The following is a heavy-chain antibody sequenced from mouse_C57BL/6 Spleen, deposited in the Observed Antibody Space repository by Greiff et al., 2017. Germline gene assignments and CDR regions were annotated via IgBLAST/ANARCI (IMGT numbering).Heavy chain of an antibody. CDR2: IRNKANGYTT. CDR1: GFTFTDYY. J-gene: IGHJ2*01. CDR3: ARYYYYGSSYFDY. D-gene: IGHD1-1*01. V-gene: IGHV7-3*01. Sequence: EVQRVESGGGLVQPGGSLSLSCAASGFTFTDYYMSWVRQPPGKALEWLGFIRNKANGYTTEYSASVKGRFTISRDNSQSILYLQMNALRAEDSATYYCARYYYYGSSYFDYWGQGTTLTVSS.